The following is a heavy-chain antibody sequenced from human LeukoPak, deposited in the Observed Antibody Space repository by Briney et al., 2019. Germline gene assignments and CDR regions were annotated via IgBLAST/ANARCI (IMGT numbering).Heavy chain of an antibody. Sequence: SLTLSLTCTVSGGSISSGSYYWSWIRQPAGKGLEWIGRIYTSGSTNYNPSLKSRVTISVDTSKNQFSLKLSSVTAADTAVYYCARVSSSWYWFDPWGQGTLVTVSS. D-gene: IGHD6-13*01. V-gene: IGHV4-61*02. CDR1: GGSISSGSYY. J-gene: IGHJ5*02. CDR3: ARVSSSWYWFDP. CDR2: IYTSGST.